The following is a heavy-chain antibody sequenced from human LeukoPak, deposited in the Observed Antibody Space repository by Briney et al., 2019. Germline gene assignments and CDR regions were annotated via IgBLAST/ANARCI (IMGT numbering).Heavy chain of an antibody. V-gene: IGHV4-39*01. CDR2: IYYSGST. Sequence: SETLSLTCTVSGVSISSSNSYWGWIRQPPGKGLEWIGTIYYSGSTYYNPSLKSRVTISVDTSKNQFSLKLTSVTAADRAVYYCARIPGGALNWFDPWGQGTLVTVSS. CDR1: GVSISSSNSY. J-gene: IGHJ5*02. CDR3: ARIPGGALNWFDP. D-gene: IGHD2-2*02.